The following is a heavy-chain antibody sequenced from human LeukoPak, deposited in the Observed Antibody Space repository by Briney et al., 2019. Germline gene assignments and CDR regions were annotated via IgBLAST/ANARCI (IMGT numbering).Heavy chain of an antibody. CDR3: ARGPFGSGSFLDY. CDR2: MNPNSGDT. V-gene: IGHV1-8*01. D-gene: IGHD3-10*01. CDR1: GGTFSTYS. Sequence: ASVKVSCKASGGTFSTYSINWVRQAAGQGLEWMGWMNPNSGDTGYTQKFQGRVAMTRSTSITTAYMELSSLRSEDTAVYYCARGPFGSGSFLDYWGQGTLVTVSS. J-gene: IGHJ4*02.